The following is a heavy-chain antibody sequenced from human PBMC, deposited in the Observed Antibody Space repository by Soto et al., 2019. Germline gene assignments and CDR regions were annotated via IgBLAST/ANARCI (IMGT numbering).Heavy chain of an antibody. J-gene: IGHJ4*02. D-gene: IGHD6-19*01. Sequence: EVQLLESGGGLVQPGGSLRLSCAASGFSFSSYAMSWVRQAPGKGLEWVSRISGSGTTTYYADSVKGRFTISRDNSKDTVYLQINTLRAEDTAVYYCAKRTGYNSGPFDYWGQGTLVTVSS. CDR2: ISGSGTTT. CDR3: AKRTGYNSGPFDY. V-gene: IGHV3-23*01. CDR1: GFSFSSYA.